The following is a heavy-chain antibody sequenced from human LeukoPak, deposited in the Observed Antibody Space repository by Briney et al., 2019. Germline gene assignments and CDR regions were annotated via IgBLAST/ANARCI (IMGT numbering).Heavy chain of an antibody. J-gene: IGHJ5*02. D-gene: IGHD3-22*01. Sequence: SETLSLTCTVSGDSISSGYYWGWIRQPPGRGLEWIGSIHHSGSSYYNPSLKSRVTISVDTSKNQFSLKLSSVTAADTAVHYCARYYDGSGSPRFDPWGQGTLVTVSS. CDR1: GDSISSGYY. CDR3: ARYYDGSGSPRFDP. V-gene: IGHV4-38-2*02. CDR2: IHHSGSS.